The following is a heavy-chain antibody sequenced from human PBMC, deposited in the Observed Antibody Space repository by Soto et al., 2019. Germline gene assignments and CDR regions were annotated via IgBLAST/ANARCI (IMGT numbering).Heavy chain of an antibody. V-gene: IGHV3-11*05. D-gene: IGHD3-9*01. J-gene: IGHJ6*02. Sequence: GGSLRLSCAASGFTFGDYYMTWVRQAPGKGLEWISYISSTSAYTNYADSVKGRFTISRDNAKNSLYLQMNSLRAEDTALYYCAREIRPRLRYFDWLPTSRTGYGMDVWGQGTTVTVSS. CDR2: ISSTSAYT. CDR1: GFTFGDYY. CDR3: AREIRPRLRYFDWLPTSRTGYGMDV.